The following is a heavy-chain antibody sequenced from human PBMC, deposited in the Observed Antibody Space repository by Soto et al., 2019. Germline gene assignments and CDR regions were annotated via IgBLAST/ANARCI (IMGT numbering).Heavy chain of an antibody. D-gene: IGHD3-16*01. Sequence: QVQLQESGPGLVKPSETLTLVCTVSGGSISKSYWSWIRQPAEKGLEWIGRIYSSGSINCNPSLESRVTMSVDTSKNQFSLELRSVTAADTAIYYCARDLRGDGGGDYWGQGTLVIVSS. CDR2: IYSSGSI. V-gene: IGHV4-4*07. J-gene: IGHJ4*02. CDR3: ARDLRGDGGGDY. CDR1: GGSISKSY.